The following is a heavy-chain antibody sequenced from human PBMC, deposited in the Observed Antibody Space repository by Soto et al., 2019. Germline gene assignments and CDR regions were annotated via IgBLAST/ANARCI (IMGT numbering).Heavy chain of an antibody. CDR2: ISYDGSNK. V-gene: IGHV3-30-3*01. CDR3: ARDHSGGMTAIPRYYYYGMDV. J-gene: IGHJ6*02. Sequence: QVPLVESGGGVVQPGRSLRLSCAASGFTFSSYAMHWVRQAPGKGLEWVAVISYDGSNKYYADSVKGRFTISRDNSKNTLYLQMNSLRAEDTAVYYCARDHSGGMTAIPRYYYYGMDVWGQGTTVTVSS. CDR1: GFTFSSYA. D-gene: IGHD2-21*02.